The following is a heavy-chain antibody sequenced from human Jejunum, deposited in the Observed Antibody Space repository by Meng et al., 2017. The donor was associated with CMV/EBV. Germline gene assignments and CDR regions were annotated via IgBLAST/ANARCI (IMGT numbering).Heavy chain of an antibody. J-gene: IGHJ4*02. CDR2: ITGGGGGT. Sequence: ASGYSVGGYVMTWVRQAPGKGLEWVSAITGGGGGTYSADSVKGRFTISRDNSKNTLYLQMNSLRAEDTAVYYCARGRLTGYFDYWGQGTLVTVSS. CDR1: GYSVGGYV. CDR3: ARGRLTGYFDY. V-gene: IGHV3-23*01. D-gene: IGHD2-8*01.